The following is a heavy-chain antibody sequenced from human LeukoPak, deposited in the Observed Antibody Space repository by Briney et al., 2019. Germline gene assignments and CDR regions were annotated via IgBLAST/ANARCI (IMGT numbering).Heavy chain of an antibody. CDR1: GFTFSNYA. Sequence: PGGSLRLSCAASGFTFSNYAMNWVRQAPGKGLEWVSAITNTGGGTYYSDSVKGRFTISRDNSKNILYLQMNSLRAEDTAVYFCAWLITTSGWYEDYWGQGALATVSS. D-gene: IGHD6-19*01. CDR3: AWLITTSGWYEDY. V-gene: IGHV3-23*01. CDR2: ITNTGGGT. J-gene: IGHJ4*02.